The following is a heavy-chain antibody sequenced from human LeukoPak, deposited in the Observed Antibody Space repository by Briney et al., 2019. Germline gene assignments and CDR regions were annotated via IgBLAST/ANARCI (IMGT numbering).Heavy chain of an antibody. Sequence: TLSLTCTVSGASISSGGYFWGWIRQHPCKVLEWMIYFLYSGSTYYNPSLKSRVTISVDTSKNQISLKLSSVTAADTAVYYCARAPGSAYNAYYFDYWGQGTLVTVS. CDR2: FLYSGST. D-gene: IGHD1-1*01. V-gene: IGHV4-31*03. CDR1: GASISSGGYF. J-gene: IGHJ4*02. CDR3: ARAPGSAYNAYYFDY.